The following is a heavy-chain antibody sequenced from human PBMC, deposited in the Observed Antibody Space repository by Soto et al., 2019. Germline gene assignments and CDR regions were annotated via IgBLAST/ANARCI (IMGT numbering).Heavy chain of an antibody. CDR3: ARYSSSWNYYYSYGMDV. CDR2: INHSGST. V-gene: IGHV4-34*01. Sequence: SETLSLTCAVYGGSFSGYYWSWIRQPPGKGLEWIGEINHSGSTNYNPSLKSRVTISVDTSKNQFSLKLSSVTAADTAVYYRARYSSSWNYYYSYGMDVWGQGTTVT. CDR1: GGSFSGYY. D-gene: IGHD6-13*01. J-gene: IGHJ6*02.